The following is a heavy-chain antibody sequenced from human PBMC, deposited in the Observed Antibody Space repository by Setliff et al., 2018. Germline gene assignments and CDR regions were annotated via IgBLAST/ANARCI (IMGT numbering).Heavy chain of an antibody. CDR2: ISAYNGNT. J-gene: IGHJ5*02. V-gene: IGHV1-18*01. Sequence: ASVKVSCKASGYTFTNYAIHWVRQAPGQGLEWMGWISAYNGNTNYAQNLQGRVTMTRDTSTSTAYMELRSLRSDDTAVYYCARDPSLYCSSTSCSPHWFDPWGQGTLVTVSS. CDR1: GYTFTNYA. D-gene: IGHD2-2*01. CDR3: ARDPSLYCSSTSCSPHWFDP.